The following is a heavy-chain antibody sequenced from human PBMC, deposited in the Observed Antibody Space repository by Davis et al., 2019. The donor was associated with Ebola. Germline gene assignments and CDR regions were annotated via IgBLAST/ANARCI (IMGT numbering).Heavy chain of an antibody. CDR1: GGTFSSYA. V-gene: IGHV1-69*13. Sequence: SVKVSCKASGGTFSSYAISWVRQAPGQGLEWMGGIIPIFGTANYAQKFQGRVTITADESTSTAYMELSSLRSEDTAVYYCAKGRAPYCSSTSCYSNYYYMDVWGKGTTVTVSS. CDR2: IIPIFGTA. D-gene: IGHD2-2*01. CDR3: AKGRAPYCSSTSCYSNYYYMDV. J-gene: IGHJ6*03.